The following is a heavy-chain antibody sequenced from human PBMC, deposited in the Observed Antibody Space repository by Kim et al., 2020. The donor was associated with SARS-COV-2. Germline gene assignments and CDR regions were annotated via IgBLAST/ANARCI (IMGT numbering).Heavy chain of an antibody. Sequence: GGSLRLSCAASGFTFSSYGMHWVRQAPGKGLEWVAVISYDGSNKYYADSVKGRFTISRDNSKNTLYLQMNSRRAEDTAVYYCAKRAAVVPASAFDIWGQGTMVTVSS. CDR1: GFTFSSYG. CDR2: ISYDGSNK. CDR3: AKRAAVVPASAFDI. D-gene: IGHD2-2*01. J-gene: IGHJ3*02. V-gene: IGHV3-30*18.